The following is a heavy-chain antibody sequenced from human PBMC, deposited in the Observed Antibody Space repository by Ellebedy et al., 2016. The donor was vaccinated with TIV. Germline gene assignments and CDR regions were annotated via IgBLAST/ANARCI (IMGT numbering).Heavy chain of an antibody. Sequence: GGSLRLXCKGSGYSFTSYWISWVRQMPGKGLEWMGRIDPSDSYTNYSPSFQGHVTISADKSISTAYLQWSSLKASDTAMYYCASHLGYSYGYRDYWGQGTLVTVSS. V-gene: IGHV5-10-1*01. CDR2: IDPSDSYT. D-gene: IGHD5-18*01. CDR3: ASHLGYSYGYRDY. J-gene: IGHJ4*02. CDR1: GYSFTSYW.